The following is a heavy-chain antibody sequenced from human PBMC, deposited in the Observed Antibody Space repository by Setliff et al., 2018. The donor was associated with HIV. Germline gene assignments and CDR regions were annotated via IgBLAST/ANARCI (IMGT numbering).Heavy chain of an antibody. D-gene: IGHD2-15*01. CDR1: GDSVSSRSYY. J-gene: IGHJ4*02. CDR3: AQLGMVVAATVFNYFDY. CDR2: IYYSGST. Sequence: SETLSLTCTVSGDSVSSRSYYWSWIRQPPGKGLEWIGYIYYSGSTNYNPSLKSRVTISVDTSKNHFSLKLRSVTAADTAVYYCAQLGMVVAATVFNYFDYWGQGTLVTVSS. V-gene: IGHV4-61*03.